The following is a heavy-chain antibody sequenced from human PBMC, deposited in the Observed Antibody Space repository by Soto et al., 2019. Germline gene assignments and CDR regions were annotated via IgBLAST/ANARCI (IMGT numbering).Heavy chain of an antibody. CDR2: VYGDGDK. V-gene: IGHV2-5*02. CDR3: AHNIGGDYVYGFDF. D-gene: IGHD3-16*01. J-gene: IGHJ3*01. CDR1: GISLTTSGEG. Sequence: QIALKESGPTLVKPTQTLTLTCTFSGISLTTSGEGVGWVRQPPGKGLEWVSLVYGDGDKRYLTSLKSRLTITKDTSKNQVVLTMTNMDPLDTVKYLCAHNIGGDYVYGFDFWGQGTKVTVSS.